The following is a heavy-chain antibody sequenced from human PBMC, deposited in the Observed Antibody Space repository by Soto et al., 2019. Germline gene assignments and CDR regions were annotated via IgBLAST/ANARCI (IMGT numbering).Heavy chain of an antibody. CDR1: GGSISSYY. CDR3: ASDSCGGDCYLNY. Sequence: KPSETLSLTCTVSGGSISSYYWSWIRQPPGKGLEWIGYIYYSGSTNYNPSFKSRVTISVDTSKNQFSLKLSSVTAADTAVYYCASDSCGGDCYLNYWGQGTLVTVSS. V-gene: IGHV4-59*01. CDR2: IYYSGST. D-gene: IGHD2-21*02. J-gene: IGHJ4*02.